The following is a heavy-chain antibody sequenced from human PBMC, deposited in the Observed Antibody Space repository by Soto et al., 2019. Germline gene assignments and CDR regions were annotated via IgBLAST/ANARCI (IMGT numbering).Heavy chain of an antibody. Sequence: PGGSLRLSCQASGFNFDNYGMHWVRQAPGKGLEWVAVITYDGSNKYCADSVKGRFTISRDNSKNTLSLHLNTLKPEDTAVYHCAKDRVGGTFYTPLGFWGQGTLVTVSS. D-gene: IGHD1-7*01. V-gene: IGHV3-30*18. CDR2: ITYDGSNK. CDR1: GFNFDNYG. J-gene: IGHJ4*02. CDR3: AKDRVGGTFYTPLGF.